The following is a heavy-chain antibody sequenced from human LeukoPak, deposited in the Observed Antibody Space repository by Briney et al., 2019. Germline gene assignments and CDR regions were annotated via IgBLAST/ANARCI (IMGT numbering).Heavy chain of an antibody. J-gene: IGHJ4*02. CDR3: ASRPLIYNTFYFDY. CDR1: GGSISSSGYY. CDR2: IYYSGST. V-gene: IGHV4-39*01. D-gene: IGHD3-3*01. Sequence: SETLSLTCTVSGGSISSSGYYWGWIRQPPGKGLEWVGSIYYSGSTYYNPSLKSRVTISVDTSKNQFSLKLSSVTAADTAVYYCASRPLIYNTFYFDYWGQGTLVTVSS.